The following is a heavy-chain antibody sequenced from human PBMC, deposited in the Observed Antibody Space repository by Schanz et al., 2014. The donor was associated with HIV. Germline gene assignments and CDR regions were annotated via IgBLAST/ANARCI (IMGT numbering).Heavy chain of an antibody. CDR3: ARGRVFGGATTRWFDP. V-gene: IGHV3-33*01. D-gene: IGHD1-26*01. CDR1: GFTFSSYG. Sequence: VQLLESGGGLVQPGRSLRLSCAASGFTFSSYGMHWVRQAPGKGLEWVAVIWYDGSNRDYADSVKGRFTISRDNSKNTLYLQLNSLRAEDTAMYYCARGRVFGGATTRWFDPWGQGTLVTVSS. CDR2: IWYDGSNR. J-gene: IGHJ5*02.